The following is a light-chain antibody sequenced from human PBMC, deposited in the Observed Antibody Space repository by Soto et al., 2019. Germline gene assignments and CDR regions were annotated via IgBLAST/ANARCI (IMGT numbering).Light chain of an antibody. V-gene: IGKV3-15*01. CDR1: QSVGSK. Sequence: EIVMTKSQATLSVSPGERATLSCRASQSVGSKLAWYQHHPGQAPRLIIYGASTRATGIPASFSGSGTGTEFTRTISTLQCEDFVIYLCPQYNNWPPDWTFGPGTKVELK. CDR2: GAS. J-gene: IGKJ1*01. CDR3: PQYNNWPPDWT.